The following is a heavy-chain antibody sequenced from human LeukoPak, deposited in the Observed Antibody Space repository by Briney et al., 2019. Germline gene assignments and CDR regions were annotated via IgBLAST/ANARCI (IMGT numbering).Heavy chain of an antibody. CDR1: GYTFTGYY. V-gene: IGHV1-2*06. J-gene: IGHJ4*02. CDR3: ATAGGSTNYYDSSGYSRPDY. CDR2: INPNSGGT. D-gene: IGHD3-22*01. Sequence: ASVKVSCKASGYTFTGYYMHWVRQAPGQGLEWMGRINPNSGGTNYAQKFQGRVTMTRDTSISTAYMELSRLRSDDTAVDYCATAGGSTNYYDSSGYSRPDYWGQGTLVTVSS.